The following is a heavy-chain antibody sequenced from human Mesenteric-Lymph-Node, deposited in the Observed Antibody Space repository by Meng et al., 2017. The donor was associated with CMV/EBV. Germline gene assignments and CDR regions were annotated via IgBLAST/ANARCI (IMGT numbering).Heavy chain of an antibody. D-gene: IGHD6-6*01. J-gene: IGHJ6*02. Sequence: SETLSLTCTVSGGSISSYYWSWIRQPPGKGLEWIGYIYYSGSTNYNPSLKSRVTISVDTSKNQFSLKLSSVTAADTAVYYCARDRQSSSPYYYYGMDVWGQGTTVPSP. CDR1: GGSISSYY. CDR3: ARDRQSSSPYYYYGMDV. CDR2: IYYSGST. V-gene: IGHV4-59*01.